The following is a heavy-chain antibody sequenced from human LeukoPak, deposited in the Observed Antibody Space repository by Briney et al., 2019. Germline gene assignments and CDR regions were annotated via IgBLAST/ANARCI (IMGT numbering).Heavy chain of an antibody. V-gene: IGHV3-30*04. CDR2: ISYDGSNK. CDR1: GLTLSTFS. D-gene: IGHD3-16*01. CDR3: AKDVATLWGYYGMDV. Sequence: GRALSHSCAASGLTLSTFSMHSVRQAPGKGLEWVAVISYDGSNKNYVDSVKGRFTISRDNSNNTLYLQINTLRAEDTHVYFCAKDVATLWGYYGMDVWGQGTTVTVSS. J-gene: IGHJ6*02.